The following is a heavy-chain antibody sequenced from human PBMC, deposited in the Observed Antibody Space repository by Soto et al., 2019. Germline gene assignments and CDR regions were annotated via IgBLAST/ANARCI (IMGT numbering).Heavy chain of an antibody. J-gene: IGHJ5*02. CDR2: INPKNGDT. CDR1: GYFFNDYH. CDR3: ASKAGGSNIAAVLLDP. V-gene: IGHV1-2*02. Sequence: ASVKVSCKASGYFFNDYHMHWVRKAPGQGLEWMGWINPKNGDTNYAQKFQDRVTMTRDTSISTVYIELSRLTSDDTAVYYCASKAGGSNIAAVLLDPWGQGTLVTVSS. D-gene: IGHD3-3*02.